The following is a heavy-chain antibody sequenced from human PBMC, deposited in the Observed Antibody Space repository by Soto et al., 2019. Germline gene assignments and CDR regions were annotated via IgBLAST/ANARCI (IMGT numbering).Heavy chain of an antibody. J-gene: IGHJ6*02. CDR1: GFTFSSYS. D-gene: IGHD3-3*01. CDR2: ISSSSSYI. V-gene: IGHV3-21*04. CDR3: AKDGGFLTYNMDV. Sequence: GGSLRLSCAASGFTFSSYSMNWVRQAPGKGLEWVSSISSSSSYIYYTDSVKGRFTISRDNSKNTLYLQMNSLRAEDTALYYCAKDGGFLTYNMDVWGQGTTVTVSS.